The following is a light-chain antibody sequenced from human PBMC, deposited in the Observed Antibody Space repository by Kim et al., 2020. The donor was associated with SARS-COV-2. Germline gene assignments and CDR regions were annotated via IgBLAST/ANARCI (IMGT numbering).Light chain of an antibody. Sequence: SDGDRVTITCRASQGISNYLAWYQQKPGKVPKLLIYAASTLQSGVPSRFSGSGSGTDFTLTISSLQPEDVATYYCQKYNSAPRLTFGGGTKVDIK. CDR3: QKYNSAPRLT. V-gene: IGKV1-27*01. J-gene: IGKJ4*01. CDR1: QGISNY. CDR2: AAS.